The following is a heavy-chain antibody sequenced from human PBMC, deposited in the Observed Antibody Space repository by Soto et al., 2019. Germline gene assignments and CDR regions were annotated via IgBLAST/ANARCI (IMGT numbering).Heavy chain of an antibody. Sequence: QVQLVESGGGLVKPGGSLRLSCAASGFTFSDHYMTWIRQAPGKGLEWVSKISGSGTTIYYADSVKGRFTVSRDNAKNSVYLQMDSLRAEDTAVYYCASDPYYYASGYWGQGTLVTVSS. J-gene: IGHJ4*02. CDR3: ASDPYYYASGY. CDR2: ISGSGTTI. CDR1: GFTFSDHY. D-gene: IGHD3-10*01. V-gene: IGHV3-11*01.